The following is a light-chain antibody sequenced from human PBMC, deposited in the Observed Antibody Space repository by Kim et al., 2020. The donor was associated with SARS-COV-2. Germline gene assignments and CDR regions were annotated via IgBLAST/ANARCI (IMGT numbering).Light chain of an antibody. CDR2: TAS. CDR3: QQYSSYSRT. Sequence: DIQLTQSPSTLSASVGDRVTITCRASQGISSSLAWYQQKPGKAPKLLIYTASSLESGVPSRFSGSGSGTEFTLTISSLQPDDFATYYCQQYSSYSRTFGQGTKVDIK. V-gene: IGKV1-5*03. J-gene: IGKJ1*01. CDR1: QGISSS.